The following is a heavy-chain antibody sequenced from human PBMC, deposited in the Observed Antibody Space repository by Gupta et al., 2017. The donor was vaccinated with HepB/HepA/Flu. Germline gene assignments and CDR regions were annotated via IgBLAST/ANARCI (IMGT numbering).Heavy chain of an antibody. CDR1: GYTFTGYY. CDR3: ARDCFAGATRSGGWFDP. V-gene: IGHV1-2*02. D-gene: IGHD1-26*01. Sequence: QVQLVQSGAAVKKPGASVTVSCRASGYTFTGYYIYWVRQAPGQGPEWMGWINPNTGDTSFAQKFQGRVTMTTDTSINTAYMELSRLTSDDTAVYYCARDCFAGATRSGGWFDPWGQGTLGTGAS. CDR2: INPNTGDT. J-gene: IGHJ5*02.